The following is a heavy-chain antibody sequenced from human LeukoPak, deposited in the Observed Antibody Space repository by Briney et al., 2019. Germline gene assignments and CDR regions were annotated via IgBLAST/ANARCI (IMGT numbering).Heavy chain of an antibody. CDR1: GYTFTTYA. Sequence: ASVKVSCKASGYTFTTYAISWVRQAPGQGLEWMGWISASTGNTNYAQKLQGRVTMTTDTSTSTAYVELTSLISDGTAVYYCARGQDGFDIWGQGTMVTVSS. V-gene: IGHV1-18*01. J-gene: IGHJ3*02. CDR3: ARGQDGFDI. CDR2: ISASTGNT.